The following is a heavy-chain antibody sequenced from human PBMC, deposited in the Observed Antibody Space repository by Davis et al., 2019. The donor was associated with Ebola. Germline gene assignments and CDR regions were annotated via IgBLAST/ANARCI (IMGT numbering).Heavy chain of an antibody. V-gene: IGHV3-30-3*01. J-gene: IGHJ6*02. Sequence: GESLKISCAASGFTFSSYAMHWVRQAPGKGLEWVAVISYDGSNKYYADSVKGRFTISRDNSKNTLYLQMNSLRAEDTAVYYCARVHNYDFDYYYGMDVWGQGTTVTVSS. CDR3: ARVHNYDFDYYYGMDV. CDR2: ISYDGSNK. CDR1: GFTFSSYA. D-gene: IGHD3-3*01.